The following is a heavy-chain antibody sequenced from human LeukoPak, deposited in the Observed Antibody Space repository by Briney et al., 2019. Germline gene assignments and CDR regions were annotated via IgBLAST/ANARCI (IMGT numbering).Heavy chain of an antibody. CDR3: ARARVYYDSSGSDAFDI. CDR1: GFTFSSYS. J-gene: IGHJ3*02. V-gene: IGHV3-21*01. D-gene: IGHD3-22*01. CDR2: ISSSSSYI. Sequence: GGSLRLSCAASGFTFSSYSMNWVRQAPGKGLEWVSSISSSSSYIYYADSVKGRFTISRDNAKNSLYLQMDSLRAEDTAVYYCARARVYYDSSGSDAFDIWGQGTTVTVSS.